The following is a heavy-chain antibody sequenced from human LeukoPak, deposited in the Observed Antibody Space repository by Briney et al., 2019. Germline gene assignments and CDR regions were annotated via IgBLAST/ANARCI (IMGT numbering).Heavy chain of an antibody. V-gene: IGHV1-46*01. CDR3: ARGPPGRVYDSSKRGLFDP. Sequence: ASVTVSCKASGYTFSSYYMHWVRQAPGQGLEWMGIINPSGGSTSYAQKFQGRVTVTRDTSTSTVFMELSSLRSEDTAVYYCARGPPGRVYDSSKRGLFDPWGQGTLVTVSS. J-gene: IGHJ5*02. CDR1: GYTFSSYY. D-gene: IGHD3-22*01. CDR2: INPSGGST.